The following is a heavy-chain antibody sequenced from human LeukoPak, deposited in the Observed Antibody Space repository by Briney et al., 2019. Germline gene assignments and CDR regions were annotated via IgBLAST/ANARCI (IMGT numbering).Heavy chain of an antibody. CDR2: INPNSGGT. J-gene: IGHJ3*02. V-gene: IGHV1-2*02. CDR3: ASPLWFGELSYAFDI. CDR1: GYTFTGYY. D-gene: IGHD3-10*01. Sequence: ASVKVSCKASGYTFTGYYMHWMRQAPGQGLEWMGWINPNSGGTNYAQKFQGRVTMTRDTSISTAYMELSSLRSEDTAVYYCASPLWFGELSYAFDIWGQGTMVTVSS.